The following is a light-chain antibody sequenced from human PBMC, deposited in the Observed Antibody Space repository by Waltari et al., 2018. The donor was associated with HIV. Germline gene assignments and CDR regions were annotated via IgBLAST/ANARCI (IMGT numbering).Light chain of an antibody. CDR2: GKN. CDR3: ASWDDSLNGPV. Sequence: QSVLTQPPSASGTPEQRVTISCSGSTSNIRRNTVSWFQQCPGTAPKVLIYGKNQRPSGVPDRFSGSKSGTSASLAISGLQSEDEADYYCASWDDSLNGPVFGGGTKLTVV. V-gene: IGLV1-44*01. CDR1: TSNIRRNT. J-gene: IGLJ2*01.